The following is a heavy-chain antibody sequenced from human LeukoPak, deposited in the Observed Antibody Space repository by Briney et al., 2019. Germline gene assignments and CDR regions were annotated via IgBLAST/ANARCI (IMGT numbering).Heavy chain of an antibody. CDR1: GFTFSSYS. Sequence: PGGSLRLSCAASGFTFSSYSMNWVRQAPGKGLEWVSSISSSSSYIYYADSVKGRFTISRDDAKNSLYLQMNSLRAEDTAVYYCASSGYSYGYMQGYYFDYWGQGTLVTVSS. CDR3: ASSGYSYGYMQGYYFDY. D-gene: IGHD5-18*01. CDR2: ISSSSSYI. V-gene: IGHV3-21*01. J-gene: IGHJ4*02.